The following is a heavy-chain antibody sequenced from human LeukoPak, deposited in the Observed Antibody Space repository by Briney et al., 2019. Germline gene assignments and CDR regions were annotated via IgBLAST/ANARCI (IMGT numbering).Heavy chain of an antibody. D-gene: IGHD1-7*01. CDR3: TRDRSPSEYTNYERAYYYGMDV. CDR1: GFTFSSHW. V-gene: IGHV3-74*01. J-gene: IGHJ6*02. Sequence: GGSLRLSCAASGFTFSSHWMHWVRQAPGKGLVWISRISSDGSTTDYAASVKGRFTISRDSAKKTLYLQMHSLRADDSAVYYCTRDRSPSEYTNYERAYYYGMDVWGQGTTVTVSS. CDR2: ISSDGSTT.